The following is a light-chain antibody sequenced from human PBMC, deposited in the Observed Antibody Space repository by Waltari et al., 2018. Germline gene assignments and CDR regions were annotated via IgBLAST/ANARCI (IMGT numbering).Light chain of an antibody. CDR3: YSTDIFRSERGV. V-gene: IGLV3-10*01. CDR1: LLTKKF. J-gene: IGLJ2*01. Sequence: SYELTQPPSVSVSPGQTATITCSGDLLTKKFTYWFQQKSGQAPVMVIYEDTKRLSAIPGGCSGSRSGTTAALTITGAQVEDEADYYCYSTDIFRSERGVFGGGTKLLVL. CDR2: EDT.